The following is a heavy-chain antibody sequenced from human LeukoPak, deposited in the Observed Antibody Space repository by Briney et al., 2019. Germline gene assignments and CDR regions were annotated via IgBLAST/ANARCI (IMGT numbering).Heavy chain of an antibody. CDR2: ISGGGDIT. J-gene: IGHJ4*02. D-gene: IGHD2-21*02. CDR3: VREDTPATANY. Sequence: SGGFLRLSCAASGFNFANHAMSWVRQTAGKGLEWVSAISGGGDITYYADSVKGRFTISRDNSKDTLFLQMHSLRPGDTAVYYCVREDTPATANYWGQGTLVTISS. CDR1: GFNFANHA. V-gene: IGHV3-23*01.